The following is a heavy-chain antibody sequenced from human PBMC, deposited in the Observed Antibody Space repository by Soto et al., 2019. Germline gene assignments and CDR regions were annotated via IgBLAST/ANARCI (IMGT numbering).Heavy chain of an antibody. Sequence: QVQLQESDPGLVKPSGTLSLNCAVSGGSMRSSDWWSWVRQTPGKGLEWIGEIHHSGLSNYNPSLKSRVTMSLDKSKNQFSLKVNSLTAADTAVYYCAGSSSAWPPIFWGQGTLVTISS. CDR2: IHHSGLS. D-gene: IGHD2-15*01. CDR3: AGSSSAWPPIF. V-gene: IGHV4-4*02. CDR1: GGSMRSSDW. J-gene: IGHJ4*02.